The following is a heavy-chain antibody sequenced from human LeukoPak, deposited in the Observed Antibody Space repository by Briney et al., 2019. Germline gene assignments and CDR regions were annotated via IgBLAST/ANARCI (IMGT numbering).Heavy chain of an antibody. CDR3: AKDLFRGVITSLDY. V-gene: IGHV3-9*01. CDR2: ISWNSGSI. J-gene: IGHJ4*02. CDR1: GFTFDDYA. Sequence: GRPLRLSCAASGFTFDDYAMHWVRQAPGKGLEWVSGISWNSGSIGYADSVKGRFTISRDNAKNSLYLQMNSLRAEDTALYYCAKDLFRGVITSLDYWGQGTLVTVSS. D-gene: IGHD3-10*01.